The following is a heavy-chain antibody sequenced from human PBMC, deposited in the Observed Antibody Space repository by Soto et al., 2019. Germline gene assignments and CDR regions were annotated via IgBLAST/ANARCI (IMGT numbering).Heavy chain of an antibody. V-gene: IGHV5-51*01. Sequence: GESLKISCKGSGYSFTSYWIGWVRQLPGKDLEWMGIIYPGDSDTRYSPSFQGQVTSSADKSISTAYLQWSSMKASDTALYSCARHLGEKNYDDSSGYYSALDYWGQGTLVTVSS. J-gene: IGHJ4*02. CDR2: IYPGDSDT. CDR3: ARHLGEKNYDDSSGYYSALDY. CDR1: GYSFTSYW. D-gene: IGHD3-22*01.